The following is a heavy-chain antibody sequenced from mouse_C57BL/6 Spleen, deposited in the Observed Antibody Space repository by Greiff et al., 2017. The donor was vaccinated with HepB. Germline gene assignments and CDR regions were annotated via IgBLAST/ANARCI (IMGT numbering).Heavy chain of an antibody. CDR2: IDPSDSYT. CDR1: GYTFTSYW. CDR3: ASQLPPYWYFDV. J-gene: IGHJ1*03. D-gene: IGHD2-1*01. V-gene: IGHV1-69*01. Sequence: VQLQQPGAELVMPGASVKLSCKASGYTFTSYWMHWVKQRPGQGLEWIGEIDPSDSYTNYNQKFKGKSTLTVDKSSSTAYMQLSSLTSEDSAVYYCASQLPPYWYFDVWGTGTTVTVSS.